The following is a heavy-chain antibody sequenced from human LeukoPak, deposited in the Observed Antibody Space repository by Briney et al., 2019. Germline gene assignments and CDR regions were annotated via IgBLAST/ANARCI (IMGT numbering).Heavy chain of an antibody. CDR3: ARGFFGSGYLSVQF. CDR2: IHPSGGTT. J-gene: IGHJ1*01. CDR1: GYTFTSYY. V-gene: IGHV1-46*01. Sequence: GASVKVSCKASGYTFTSYYMHWVRQAPGQGLEWMGLIHPSGGTTAYAQKFRGRVTMTRDMSTSTFYMELSSLRSEDTAVYYCARGFFGSGYLSVQFWGQGTLVTVSS. D-gene: IGHD3-22*01.